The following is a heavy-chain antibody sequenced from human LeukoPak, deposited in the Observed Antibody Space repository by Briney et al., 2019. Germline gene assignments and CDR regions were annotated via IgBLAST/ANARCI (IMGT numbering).Heavy chain of an antibody. J-gene: IGHJ4*02. CDR2: IRYDGRNK. CDR1: GFTFSSYG. D-gene: IGHD6-6*01. V-gene: IGHV3-30*02. Sequence: PGGSLRLSCAASGFTFSSYGMHWVRQAPGKGLEWVAFIRYDGRNKYYADSVKGRFTISRDNSKNTLYLQMNSLRAEDTAVYYCAKVKGYSSSSPYDYWGQGTLVTVSS. CDR3: AKVKGYSSSSPYDY.